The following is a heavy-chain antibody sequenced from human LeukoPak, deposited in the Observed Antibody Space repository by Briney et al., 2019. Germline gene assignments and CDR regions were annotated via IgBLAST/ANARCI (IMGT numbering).Heavy chain of an antibody. D-gene: IGHD3-10*01. CDR1: GFTFSSYS. Sequence: PGGSLRLSCAASGFTFSSYSMHWVRQAPGKGLEWVSVISYDGSNRYYADSVKGRLTISRDNSKNTLYLQMNSLRAEDTAVYYCAKDWLQRNYYSSVIQGLLDYWGQGTLVTVSS. J-gene: IGHJ4*02. V-gene: IGHV3-30*18. CDR2: ISYDGSNR. CDR3: AKDWLQRNYYSSVIQGLLDY.